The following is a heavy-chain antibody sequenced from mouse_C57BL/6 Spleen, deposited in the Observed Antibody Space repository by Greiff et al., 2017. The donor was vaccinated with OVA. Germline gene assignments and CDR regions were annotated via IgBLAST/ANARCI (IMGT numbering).Heavy chain of an antibody. CDR2: VYPGDGDT. CDR3: ARSGYGSSSDY. D-gene: IGHD1-1*01. Sequence: VQLQQSGPELVKPGASVKISCKASGYAFSSSWMNWVKQRPGKGLEWIGRVYPGDGDTNYNGTFKGKATLAADKSSSTAYMQLSSLTAEDSAVYFCARSGYGSSSDYWGQGTTLTVSS. CDR1: GYAFSSSW. J-gene: IGHJ2*01. V-gene: IGHV1-82*01.